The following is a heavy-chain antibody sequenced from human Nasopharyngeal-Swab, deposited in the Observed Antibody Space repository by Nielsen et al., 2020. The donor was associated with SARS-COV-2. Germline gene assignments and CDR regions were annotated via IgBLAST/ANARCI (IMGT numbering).Heavy chain of an antibody. D-gene: IGHD6-19*01. V-gene: IGHV3-48*03. CDR2: ISSSGSTI. J-gene: IGHJ4*02. CDR1: GFTFSSYE. Sequence: GESLKISCAASGFTFSSYEMNWVSQAPGKGLEWVSYISSSGSTIYYADSVKGRFTISRDNAKNSLYLQMNSLRAEDTAVYYCARAFPGSSGWYPFDYWGQGTLVTVSS. CDR3: ARAFPGSSGWYPFDY.